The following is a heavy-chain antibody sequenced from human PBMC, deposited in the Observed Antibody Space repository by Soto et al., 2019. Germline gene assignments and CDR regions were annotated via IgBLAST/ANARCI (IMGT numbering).Heavy chain of an antibody. D-gene: IGHD6-19*01. CDR2: ISSSGSTI. J-gene: IGHJ4*02. Sequence: GGSLRLSCAASGFTFSSYEMNWVRQAPGKGLEWVSYISSSGSTIYYADSVKGRFTISRDNAKNSLYLQMNSLRAEDTAVYYCARGLLFSIAVAGSIGGQGTPVTVSS. V-gene: IGHV3-48*03. CDR3: ARGLLFSIAVAGSI. CDR1: GFTFSSYE.